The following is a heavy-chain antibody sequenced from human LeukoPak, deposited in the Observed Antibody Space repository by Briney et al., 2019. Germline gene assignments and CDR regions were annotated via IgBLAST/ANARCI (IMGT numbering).Heavy chain of an antibody. V-gene: IGHV4-39*01. Sequence: PSETLSLTCTVSSDSISSSSYYWGWIRQPPGKGLEWIGTIYYSGSTYYNPSLKSRVTISVDTSKNQFSLKLSSVTAADTAVYYCARLTRLSGSYGDYWGQGTLVTVSS. J-gene: IGHJ4*02. CDR1: SDSISSSSYY. D-gene: IGHD1-26*01. CDR2: IYYSGST. CDR3: ARLTRLSGSYGDY.